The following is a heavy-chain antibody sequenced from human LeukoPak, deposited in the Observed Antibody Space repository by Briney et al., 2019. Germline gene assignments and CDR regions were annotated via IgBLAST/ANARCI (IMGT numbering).Heavy chain of an antibody. J-gene: IGHJ5*02. Sequence: AGGSLGLSCAASGFTFSDYGMNWVRQAPGKGLEWISYISPSISSTYYADSVKGRFTISRDNGKNSLYLQMNSLRDEDTAMYYCARARGNSAASNWFDPWGQGTLVTVSS. CDR1: GFTFSDYG. D-gene: IGHD1-1*01. V-gene: IGHV3-48*02. CDR3: ARARGNSAASNWFDP. CDR2: ISPSISST.